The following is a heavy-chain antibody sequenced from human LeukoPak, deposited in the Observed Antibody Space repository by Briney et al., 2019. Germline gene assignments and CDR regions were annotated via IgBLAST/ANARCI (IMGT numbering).Heavy chain of an antibody. CDR2: INPNGGST. Sequence: GASVKVSCKASGYTFTSYYMHWVRQAPGQGLEWMGIINPNGGSTSYAQKFQGRVTMTRDTSTSTVYMELSSLRSEDTAVYYCARDRKTYYDFWSGQTTYYYYGMDVWGQGTTVTVSS. CDR1: GYTFTSYY. D-gene: IGHD3-3*01. J-gene: IGHJ6*02. CDR3: ARDRKTYYDFWSGQTTYYYYGMDV. V-gene: IGHV1-46*01.